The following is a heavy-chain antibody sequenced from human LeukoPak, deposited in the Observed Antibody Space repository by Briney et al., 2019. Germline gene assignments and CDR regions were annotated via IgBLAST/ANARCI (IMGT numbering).Heavy chain of an antibody. Sequence: PGRSLRLSCAASGFTFSSYAMHWVRQAPGKGLEWVAVISYDGSNKYYADSVKGRFTISRDNSKNTLYLQMNSLRAEDTAVYYCARSGSGDRRAPYDAFDIWGQGTMVTVSS. CDR2: ISYDGSNK. CDR3: ARSGSGDRRAPYDAFDI. V-gene: IGHV3-30-3*01. D-gene: IGHD7-27*01. J-gene: IGHJ3*02. CDR1: GFTFSSYA.